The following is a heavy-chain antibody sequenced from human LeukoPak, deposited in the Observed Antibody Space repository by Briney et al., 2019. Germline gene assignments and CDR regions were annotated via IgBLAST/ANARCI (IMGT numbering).Heavy chain of an antibody. D-gene: IGHD3-3*01. CDR3: AKDFLGRITIFGAVIIEGAFDI. J-gene: IGHJ3*02. V-gene: IGHV3-48*04. CDR1: GFTSSSYS. Sequence: GGSLRLSCAASGFTSSSYSMNWVRQAPGKGLEWVSYISGTSSTIYYADSVKGRFTISRDNAKNSLYLQMNSLRAEDTAVYYCAKDFLGRITIFGAVIIEGAFDIWGQGTMVTVSS. CDR2: ISGTSSTI.